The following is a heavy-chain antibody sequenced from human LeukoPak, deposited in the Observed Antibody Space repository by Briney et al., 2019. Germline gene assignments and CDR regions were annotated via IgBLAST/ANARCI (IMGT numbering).Heavy chain of an antibody. CDR2: ISYDGSNK. CDR1: GFTFSSYG. Sequence: GGSLRLSCAASGFTFSSYGMHWVRQAPGKGLEWVAVISYDGSNKYYPDSVKGRFTISRDNSKNTLYLQMNSLRTEDTAVYYCAKVRVVFNWNYAYYFDSWGQGTVVTVSS. J-gene: IGHJ4*02. D-gene: IGHD1-7*01. CDR3: AKVRVVFNWNYAYYFDS. V-gene: IGHV3-30*18.